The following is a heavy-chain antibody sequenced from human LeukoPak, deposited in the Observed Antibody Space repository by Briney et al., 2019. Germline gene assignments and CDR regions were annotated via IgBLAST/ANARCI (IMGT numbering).Heavy chain of an antibody. Sequence: ASVKVSCKASGYTFTGYYMHWVRQAPGQGLEWMGWISAYNGNTNYAQKLQGRVTMTTDTSTSTAYMELRSLRSDDTAVYYCAREPAMYYDILTGHDYFDYWGQGTLVTVSS. D-gene: IGHD3-9*01. CDR2: ISAYNGNT. CDR3: AREPAMYYDILTGHDYFDY. V-gene: IGHV1-18*04. J-gene: IGHJ4*02. CDR1: GYTFTGYY.